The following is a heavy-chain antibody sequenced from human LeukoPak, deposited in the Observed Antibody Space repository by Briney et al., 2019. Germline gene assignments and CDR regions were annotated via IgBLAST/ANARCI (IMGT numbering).Heavy chain of an antibody. D-gene: IGHD6-6*01. CDR3: ARYSSSPAYFY. CDR2: ISSSGSTI. J-gene: IGHJ4*02. V-gene: IGHV3-48*03. Sequence: GGSLRLSCAASGFTFDDYGMSWVRQAPGKGLEWVSYISSSGSTIYYADSVKGRFTISRDNAKNSLYLQMNSLRAEDTAVYYCARYSSSPAYFYWGQGTLVTVSS. CDR1: GFTFDDYG.